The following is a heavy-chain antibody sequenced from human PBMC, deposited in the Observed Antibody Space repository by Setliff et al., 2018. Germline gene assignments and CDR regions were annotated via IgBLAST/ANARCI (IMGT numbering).Heavy chain of an antibody. D-gene: IGHD6-19*01. J-gene: IGHJ6*03. Sequence: TSETLSLTCTVSGGSIGSYYWSWIRQPAGKGLEWIGHIYIGGSANYNPSLKSRVTMSIDTSKNQFSLKLNSVTAADMAVYYCAREQWLDPPGYYYMDVWAKGTTVTVSS. CDR3: AREQWLDPPGYYYMDV. CDR1: GGSIGSYY. V-gene: IGHV4-4*07. CDR2: IYIGGSA.